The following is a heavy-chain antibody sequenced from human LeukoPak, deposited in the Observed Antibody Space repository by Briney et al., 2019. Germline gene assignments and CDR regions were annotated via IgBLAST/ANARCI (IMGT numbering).Heavy chain of an antibody. D-gene: IGHD5-12*01. V-gene: IGHV3-21*01. Sequence: GGSLRLSCAASDFTFIYYSMNWVRQAPGKGLEWVSSISIGSSYIYYADSVKGRFIISRDNAKNSLYLQMNSLRAEDTAVYYCARDPLRRFDLWGRGTLVTVSS. J-gene: IGHJ2*01. CDR2: ISIGSSYI. CDR3: ARDPLRRFDL. CDR1: DFTFIYYS.